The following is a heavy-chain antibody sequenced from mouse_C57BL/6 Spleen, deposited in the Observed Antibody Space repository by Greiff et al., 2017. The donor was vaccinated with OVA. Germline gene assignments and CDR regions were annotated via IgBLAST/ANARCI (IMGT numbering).Heavy chain of an antibody. CDR2: ISDGGGYT. CDR3: ARGGLLGIPLAY. V-gene: IGHV5-4*01. Sequence: EVQLVESGGGLVKPGGSLKLSCAASGFTFSSYAMSWVRQTPEKRLEWVATISDGGGYTYYPDNVKGRFTISRDNAKNNLYLQMSHLQSEDTAVYYCARGGLLGIPLAYWGQGTLVTVSA. J-gene: IGHJ3*01. D-gene: IGHD3-1*01. CDR1: GFTFSSYA.